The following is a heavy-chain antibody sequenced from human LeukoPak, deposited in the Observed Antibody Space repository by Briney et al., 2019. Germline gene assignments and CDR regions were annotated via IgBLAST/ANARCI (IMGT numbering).Heavy chain of an antibody. V-gene: IGHV3-66*01. J-gene: IGHJ4*02. CDR1: GFTVSSNY. D-gene: IGHD5-24*01. Sequence: HTGGSLRLSCAASGFTVSSNYMSWVRQAPGKGLEWVSVIYSGGSTYYADSVKGRFTISRDNSKNTLCLQMNSLRAEDTAVYYCASWVEMATISLDYWGQGTLVTVSS. CDR2: IYSGGST. CDR3: ASWVEMATISLDY.